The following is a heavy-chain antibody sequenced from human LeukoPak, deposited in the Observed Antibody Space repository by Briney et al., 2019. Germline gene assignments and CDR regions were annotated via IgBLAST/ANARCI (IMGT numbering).Heavy chain of an antibody. CDR1: GFTFSSYE. D-gene: IGHD1-26*01. CDR2: ITSSDSTT. CDR3: ASGGIYYGAAFDF. V-gene: IGHV3-48*03. J-gene: IGHJ4*02. Sequence: PGGSLRLSCVASGFTFSSYEMNWVRQAPGKGLEWLSYITSSDSTTHYADSVKGRFTISRDNAKNSLYLQMNSLRAEDTALYYCASGGIYYGAAFDFWGQGTLVTVSS.